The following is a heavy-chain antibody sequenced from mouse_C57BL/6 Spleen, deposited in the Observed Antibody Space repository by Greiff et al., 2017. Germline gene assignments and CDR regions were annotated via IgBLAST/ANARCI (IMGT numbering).Heavy chain of an antibody. CDR1: GYTFTDHT. D-gene: IGHD2-3*01. CDR3: ARSNDGYYWYFDV. V-gene: IGHV1-78*01. Sequence: VQVVESDAELVKPGASVKISCKVSGYTFTDHTIHWMKQRPEQGLEWIGYIYPRDGSTKYNEKFKGKATLTADKSSSTAYMQLNSLTSEDSAVYFCARSNDGYYWYFDVWGTGTTVTVSS. CDR2: IYPRDGST. J-gene: IGHJ1*03.